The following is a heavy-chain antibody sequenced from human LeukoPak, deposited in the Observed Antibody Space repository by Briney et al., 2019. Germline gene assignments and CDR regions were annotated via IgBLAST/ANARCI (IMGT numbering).Heavy chain of an antibody. D-gene: IGHD7-27*01. Sequence: ASVKVSCKASGYTFSSYTMNWVRQAPGQGLEWMGWINTNTGDPTYAQGFTGRFVFSLDTSVSTAYLQIGSLKADDTAVYHCATLGIDDYWGQGTLVTVSS. CDR2: INTNTGDP. J-gene: IGHJ4*02. CDR3: ATLGIDDY. V-gene: IGHV7-4-1*01. CDR1: GYTFSSYT.